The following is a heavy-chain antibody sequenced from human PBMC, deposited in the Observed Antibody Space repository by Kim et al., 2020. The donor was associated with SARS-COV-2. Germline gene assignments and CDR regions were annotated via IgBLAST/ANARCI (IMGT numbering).Heavy chain of an antibody. CDR1: GGPISGSPYY. V-gene: IGHV4-39*01. CDR3: ARPLGGTADKGYDS. D-gene: IGHD3-16*01. Sequence: SETLSLTCTVSGGPISGSPYYWGWIRQPPGKGLEWIGSIYYSGSTYYNPSLKSRVTISVDTSKNQFSLKLNSVTAADTAVYFCARPLGGTADKGYDSWG. CDR2: IYYSGST. J-gene: IGHJ5*01.